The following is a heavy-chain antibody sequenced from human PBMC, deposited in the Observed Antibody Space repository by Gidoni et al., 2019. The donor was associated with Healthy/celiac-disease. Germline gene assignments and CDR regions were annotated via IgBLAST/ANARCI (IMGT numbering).Heavy chain of an antibody. J-gene: IGHJ5*02. CDR1: GGSISSRSYY. D-gene: IGHD3-3*01. CDR3: ARQVRDVWSGYYIDP. Sequence: QLQLQESGPGLVTPSETLSLTCTVSGGSISSRSYYWGWIRQPPGKGLEWIGSIYYSGSTYYNPSLKSRVTISVDTSKNQFSLKLSSGTAADTAVYYCARQVRDVWSGYYIDPWGQGTLVTVSS. V-gene: IGHV4-39*01. CDR2: IYYSGST.